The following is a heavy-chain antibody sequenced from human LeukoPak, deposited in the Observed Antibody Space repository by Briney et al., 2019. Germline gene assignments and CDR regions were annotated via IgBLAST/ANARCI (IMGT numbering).Heavy chain of an antibody. CDR3: ARSSRWYYYDSSGYYYGDY. CDR1: GFTFSSYA. J-gene: IGHJ4*02. Sequence: PGGSLRLSCAASGFTFSSYAMSWVRQAPGKGLEWVSAISGSGGSTYYADSVKGRFTISRDNSKNTLYLQMNSLRAEDTAVYYCARSSRWYYYDSSGYYYGDYWGQGTLVTVSS. D-gene: IGHD3-22*01. V-gene: IGHV3-23*01. CDR2: ISGSGGST.